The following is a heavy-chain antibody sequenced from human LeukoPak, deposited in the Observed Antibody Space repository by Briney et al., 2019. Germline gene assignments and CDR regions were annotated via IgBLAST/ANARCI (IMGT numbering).Heavy chain of an antibody. CDR1: GFTFDDYA. J-gene: IGHJ1*01. Sequence: GRSLRLSCAASGFTFDDYAMHWVRQAPGKGLEWVSGISWNSGCIGYADSVKGRFTISGDNAKNSLYLQMNSLRAEDTAVYYCAKDRSGPAEHWGQGTLVTVSS. V-gene: IGHV3-9*01. CDR3: AKDRSGPAEH. CDR2: ISWNSGCI.